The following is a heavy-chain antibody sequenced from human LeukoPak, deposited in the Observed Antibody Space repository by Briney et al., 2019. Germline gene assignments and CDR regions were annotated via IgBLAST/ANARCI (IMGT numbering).Heavy chain of an antibody. V-gene: IGHV3-7*01. Sequence: GGSLRLSCAASGFTFSSYWMSWVRQAPGKGLERVANIKQDGSEKYYVDSVKGRFTISRDNAKNSLYLQMNSLRAEDTAVYYCARVRGDGYNYNYYYYMDVWGKGTTVTVSS. CDR3: ARVRGDGYNYNYYYYMDV. J-gene: IGHJ6*03. CDR2: IKQDGSEK. CDR1: GFTFSSYW. D-gene: IGHD5-24*01.